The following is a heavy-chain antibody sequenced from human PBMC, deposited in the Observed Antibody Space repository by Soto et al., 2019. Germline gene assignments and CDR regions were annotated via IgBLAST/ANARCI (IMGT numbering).Heavy chain of an antibody. J-gene: IGHJ6*02. D-gene: IGHD3-3*01. Sequence: ASVKVCCKASGYTFTGYYMHWVRQAPGQGLEWMGWINPNSGGTNYAQKFQGWVTMTRDTSISTAYMELSRLRSDDTAVYYCARDPAYYDFWSGRDYYYGMDVWGQGTTVTVSS. CDR3: ARDPAYYDFWSGRDYYYGMDV. V-gene: IGHV1-2*04. CDR2: INPNSGGT. CDR1: GYTFTGYY.